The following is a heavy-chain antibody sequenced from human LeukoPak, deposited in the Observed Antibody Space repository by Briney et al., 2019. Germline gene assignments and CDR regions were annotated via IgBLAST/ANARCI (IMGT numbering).Heavy chain of an antibody. D-gene: IGHD3-10*01. CDR2: IHSSGST. CDR1: GGSISSSDYY. CDR3: ARHFATTGAGTFGEGP. Sequence: SETLSLTCTVSGGSISSSDYYWGWIRQPPGKGLEWIASIHSSGSTYYSPSLKSRVTISVDTSKNQFSLRLTSVTAADTAVYYCARHFATTGAGTFGEGPWGQGTLVTVSS. J-gene: IGHJ5*02. V-gene: IGHV4-39*01.